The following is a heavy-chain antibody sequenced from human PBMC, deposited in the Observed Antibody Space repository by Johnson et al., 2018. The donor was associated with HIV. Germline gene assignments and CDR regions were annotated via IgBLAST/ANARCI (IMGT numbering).Heavy chain of an antibody. Sequence: EVQLVESGGGLVQPGGSLRLSCAASGFTFSNAWMSWVRQAPGKGLEWVSSISWDSGTIGYADSVKGRFAISRDNAKNSLYLQMNSLRAEDTALYYCAKGGPLFVDAFDIWGLGTMVTVSS. CDR3: AKGGPLFVDAFDI. D-gene: IGHD3-3*01. V-gene: IGHV3-9*01. CDR2: ISWDSGTI. CDR1: GFTFSNAW. J-gene: IGHJ3*02.